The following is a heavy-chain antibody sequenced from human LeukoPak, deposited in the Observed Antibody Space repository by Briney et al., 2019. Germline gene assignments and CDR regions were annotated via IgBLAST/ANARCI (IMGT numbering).Heavy chain of an antibody. CDR1: GGSIGSYY. Sequence: SETLSLTCTVSGGSIGSYYWSCIRQPAGKGLEWIGRIYTSGSTNYNPSLKSRVTMSVDTSKNQFSLKLSSLTAADTAVYYCARDFFNYYGSGSYSIHGMDVWGQGITVIVSS. CDR3: ARDFFNYYGSGSYSIHGMDV. CDR2: IYTSGST. V-gene: IGHV4-4*07. J-gene: IGHJ6*02. D-gene: IGHD3-10*01.